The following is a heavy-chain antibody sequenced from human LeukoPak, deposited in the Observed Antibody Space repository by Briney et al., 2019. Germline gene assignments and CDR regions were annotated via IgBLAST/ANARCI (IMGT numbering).Heavy chain of an antibody. J-gene: IGHJ3*02. CDR2: ISSSSSTI. V-gene: IGHV3-48*04. D-gene: IGHD3-22*01. CDR1: GFTFSSYS. Sequence: GGSLRLSCAASGFTFSSYSMNWVRQAPGKGLEWVSYISSSSSTIYYADSVKGRFTISRDNAKNSLYLQMNSLRAEDTAVYYCARDPTYYDSSGENRDAFDIWGQGTMVTVSS. CDR3: ARDPTYYDSSGENRDAFDI.